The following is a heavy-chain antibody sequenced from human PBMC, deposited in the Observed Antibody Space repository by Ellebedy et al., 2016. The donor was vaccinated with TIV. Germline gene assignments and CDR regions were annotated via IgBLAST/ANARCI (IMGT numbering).Heavy chain of an antibody. CDR3: ARAAGPPQGPYYDILTGYFTSDPYYGMDV. CDR1: GFTFSSYS. J-gene: IGHJ6*02. Sequence: GESLKISCAASGFTFSSYSMNWVRQAPGKGLEWVSSISSSSSYIYYADSVKGRFTISRDNAKNSLYLQMNSLRAEDTAVYYCARAAGPPQGPYYDILTGYFTSDPYYGMDVWGQGTTVTVSS. V-gene: IGHV3-21*01. D-gene: IGHD3-9*01. CDR2: ISSSSSYI.